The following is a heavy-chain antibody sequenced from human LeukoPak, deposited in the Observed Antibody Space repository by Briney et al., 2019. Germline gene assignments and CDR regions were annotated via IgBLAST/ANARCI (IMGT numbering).Heavy chain of an antibody. CDR2: IYYSGST. CDR1: GGSFSGYY. V-gene: IGHV4-31*11. Sequence: SETLSLTCAVYGGSFSGYYWSWIRQHPGKGLEWIGYIYYSGSTYYNPSLKSRVTISVDTSKNQFSLKLSSVTAADTAVYYCARVRAYCGGDCYYLDYWGQGTLVTVSS. D-gene: IGHD2-21*01. CDR3: ARVRAYCGGDCYYLDY. J-gene: IGHJ4*02.